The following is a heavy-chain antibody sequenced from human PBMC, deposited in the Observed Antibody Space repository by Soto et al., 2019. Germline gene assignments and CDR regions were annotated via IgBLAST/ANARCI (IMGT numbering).Heavy chain of an antibody. V-gene: IGHV4-59*01. Sequence: PSETLSLTCTVSGGSISSYYWSWIRQPPGKGLEWIGYIYYSGSTNYNPSLKSRVTISVDTSKNQFSLKLSSETAADTAVYYCARDNYDSSGYPYYWGQGTLVTVSS. D-gene: IGHD3-22*01. CDR1: GGSISSYY. J-gene: IGHJ4*02. CDR3: ARDNYDSSGYPYY. CDR2: IYYSGST.